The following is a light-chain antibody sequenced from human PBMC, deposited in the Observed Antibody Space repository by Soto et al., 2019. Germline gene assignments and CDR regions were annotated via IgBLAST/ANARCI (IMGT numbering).Light chain of an antibody. J-gene: IGKJ1*01. CDR3: QQLNGYSVA. V-gene: IGKV1-5*03. Sequence: DIQMTQSPSTLSASVGDRVTITCRASQNINYWLAWYQQKPGEAPKLLIYKAFSLETGVPSRFSGSGSGTEFTLTISSLQPDDFATYYCQQLNGYSVAFGQGTRVE. CDR2: KAF. CDR1: QNINYW.